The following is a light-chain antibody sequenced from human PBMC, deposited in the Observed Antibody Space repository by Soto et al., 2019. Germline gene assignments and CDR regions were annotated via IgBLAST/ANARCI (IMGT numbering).Light chain of an antibody. J-gene: IGKJ1*01. CDR2: AAS. CDR1: QSVTSTH. Sequence: EIVLTQSPGTLSLSPGERATLSCRASQSVTSTHLAWYLQKPGQAPRLLIYAASSRATGIPDRFSGSGSGTDFTLTISRLEPEDFAVYYCHQYGTSVGTFGQGTKVDIK. V-gene: IGKV3-20*01. CDR3: HQYGTSVGT.